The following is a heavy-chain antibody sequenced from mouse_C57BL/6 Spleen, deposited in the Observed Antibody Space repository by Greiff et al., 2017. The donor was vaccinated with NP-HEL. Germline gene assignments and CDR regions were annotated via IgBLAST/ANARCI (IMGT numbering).Heavy chain of an antibody. CDR1: GYSFTSYY. CDR3: ARAYDYGYFDY. J-gene: IGHJ2*01. Sequence: QVQLKESGPELVKPGASVKISCKASGYSFTSYYIHWVKQRPGQGLEWIGWIYPGSGNTKYNEKFKGKATLTADTSSSTAYMQLSSLTSEDSAVYYCARAYDYGYFDYWGQGTTLTVSS. V-gene: IGHV1-66*01. CDR2: IYPGSGNT. D-gene: IGHD2-4*01.